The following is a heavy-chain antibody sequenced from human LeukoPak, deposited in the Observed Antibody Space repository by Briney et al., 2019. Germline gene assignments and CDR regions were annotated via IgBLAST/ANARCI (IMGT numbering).Heavy chain of an antibody. Sequence: GGSLRLSCAASGFTFSSYAMSWVRQAPGKGLEWVSAISGSGGSTYYADSVKGRFTISRDNSKNTPYLQMNSLRAEDTAVYYCAKSARHLRYFDKWDYWGQGTLVTVSS. D-gene: IGHD3-9*01. CDR3: AKSARHLRYFDKWDY. CDR1: GFTFSSYA. J-gene: IGHJ4*02. CDR2: ISGSGGST. V-gene: IGHV3-23*01.